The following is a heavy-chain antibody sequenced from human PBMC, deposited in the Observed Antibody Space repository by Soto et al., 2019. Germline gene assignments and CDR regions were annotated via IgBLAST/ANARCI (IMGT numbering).Heavy chain of an antibody. V-gene: IGHV4-34*02. J-gene: IGHJ4*02. CDR2: ITRSGST. CDR1: HLYVREYF. Sequence: QVQPQLWGPGLLKPSETLSLNCGVFHLYVREYFWTWIRQPPGKGLERLGEITRSGSTNYNPSLKSRLTISLDTSMNQFSLRLTSVTAADTAVYYCSTGDDLDYWGQGAMVTVSS. CDR3: STGDDLDY. D-gene: IGHD3-3*01.